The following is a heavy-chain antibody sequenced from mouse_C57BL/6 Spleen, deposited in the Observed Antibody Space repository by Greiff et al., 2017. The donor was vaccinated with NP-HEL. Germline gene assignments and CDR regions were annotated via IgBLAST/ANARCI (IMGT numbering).Heavy chain of an antibody. V-gene: IGHV1-26*01. CDR3: ARNPWFAY. J-gene: IGHJ3*01. CDR2: INPNNGGT. CDR1: GYTFTDYY. Sequence: EVQLQQSGPELVKPGASVKISCKASGYTFTDYYMNWVKQSHGKSLEWIGDINPNNGGTSYNQKFKGKATLTVDKSSSTAYMELRSLTSEDSAVYYRARNPWFAYWGQRTLVTVSA.